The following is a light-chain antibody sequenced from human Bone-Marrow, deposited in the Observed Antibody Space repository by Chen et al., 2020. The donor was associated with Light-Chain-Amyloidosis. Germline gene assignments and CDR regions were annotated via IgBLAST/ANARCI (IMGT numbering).Light chain of an antibody. CDR1: PSNIGSNY. CDR2: KTN. Sequence: QSVLTQPPSVSGTPGEKVTISCSGNPSNIGSNYVFWYQQINGTAPKLHIYKTNLRPSGVPVRFAGSQTGTSASPAISGLRSEGEAAYYCATWDDRLRGPLFGGGTKLTVL. CDR3: ATWDDRLRGPL. J-gene: IGLJ3*02. V-gene: IGLV1-47*01.